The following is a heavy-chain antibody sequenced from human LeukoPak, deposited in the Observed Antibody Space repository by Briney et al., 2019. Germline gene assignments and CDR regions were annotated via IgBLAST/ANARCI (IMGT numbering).Heavy chain of an antibody. J-gene: IGHJ4*02. V-gene: IGHV1-46*01. D-gene: IGHD3-16*01. CDR3: ARSMGESGHSQFYPFDY. CDR2: INPSGGST. CDR1: GYTFTSYY. Sequence: GASVKVSCKASGYTFTSYYMHWVRQAPGQGLEWMGIINPSGGSTSYAQKFQGRVTMTRDTSTSTAYMELSSLRSEDTAVYYCARSMGESGHSQFYPFDYWGQGTLVTVSS.